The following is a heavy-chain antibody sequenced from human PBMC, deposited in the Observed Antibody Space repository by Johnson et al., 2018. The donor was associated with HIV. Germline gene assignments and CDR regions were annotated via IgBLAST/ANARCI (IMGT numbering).Heavy chain of an antibody. J-gene: IGHJ3*02. CDR2: ISYDGSNK. CDR3: ATSTASDALDI. Sequence: QVQLVESGGGLVQPGGSLRLSCAASGFTFSSYAMHWVRQAPGKGLEWVAVISYDGSNKYYADSVKGRFTISRDNSKNTLYLQMNSLRAEDTAVYYCATSTASDALDIWGQGTMVTVSS. CDR1: GFTFSSYA. D-gene: IGHD1-1*01. V-gene: IGHV3-30*04.